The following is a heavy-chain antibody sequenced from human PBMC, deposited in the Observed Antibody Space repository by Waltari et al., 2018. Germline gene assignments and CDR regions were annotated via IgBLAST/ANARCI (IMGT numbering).Heavy chain of an antibody. V-gene: IGHV1-69-2*01. CDR3: APLPGGSGQTFDY. J-gene: IGHJ4*02. Sequence: EVELVQSGAEVKKPGATVKISCKASGSTLMDYVMHWVQQAPGKGLEWMGRIDPEDGETVYSEKFQGRVTITADTSTDTAYMELSSLTSGDTAVYYCAPLPGGSGQTFDYWGQGTLVTVSS. CDR1: GSTLMDYV. D-gene: IGHD3-10*01. CDR2: IDPEDGET.